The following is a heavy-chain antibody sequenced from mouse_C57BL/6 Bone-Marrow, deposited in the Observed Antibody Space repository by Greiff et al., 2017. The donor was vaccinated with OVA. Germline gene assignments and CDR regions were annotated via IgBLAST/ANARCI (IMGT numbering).Heavy chain of an antibody. Sequence: QVQLQQPGAELVMPGASVTLSCKASGYPFTSYWMHWVKQRPGQGLAWIGEIDPSYSYTNYNQKFKGKSTLTVDQSSSTAYMQLSILTSEDSAVDYCAVSFYARDYWGQGTSVTVSA. CDR2: IDPSYSYT. V-gene: IGHV1-69*01. D-gene: IGHD6-2*01. CDR3: AVSFYARDY. CDR1: GYPFTSYW. J-gene: IGHJ4*01.